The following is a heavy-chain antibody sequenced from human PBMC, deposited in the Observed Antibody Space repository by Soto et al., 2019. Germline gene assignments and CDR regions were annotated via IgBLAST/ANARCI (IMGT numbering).Heavy chain of an antibody. J-gene: IGHJ3*02. D-gene: IGHD3-10*01. Sequence: QVQLEQSGAEVKKPGSSVKVSCKASGGTLSDHGVAWLRQAPGQGLEWMGGTIPVFNTAKYAQKFQARGTVTADKFTNIAYMELSSLRSEDTAFYFCARGVYGSGNYYTGPSAFDIWGQGTMVIVSS. CDR2: TIPVFNTA. CDR3: ARGVYGSGNYYTGPSAFDI. V-gene: IGHV1-69*06. CDR1: GGTLSDHG.